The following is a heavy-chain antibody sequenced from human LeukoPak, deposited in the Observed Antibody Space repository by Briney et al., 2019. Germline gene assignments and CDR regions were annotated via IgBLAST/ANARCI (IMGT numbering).Heavy chain of an antibody. D-gene: IGHD3-3*01. Sequence: PSETLSLTCTVSGYSISSGYYWSWIRQPPGKGLEWIGEINHSGSTNYNPSLKSRVTISVDTSKNQFSLKLSSVTAADTAVYYCARFSTYYDFWSGYSAGPDAFDIWGQGTMVTVSS. CDR1: GYSISSGYY. CDR3: ARFSTYYDFWSGYSAGPDAFDI. CDR2: INHSGST. J-gene: IGHJ3*02. V-gene: IGHV4-38-2*02.